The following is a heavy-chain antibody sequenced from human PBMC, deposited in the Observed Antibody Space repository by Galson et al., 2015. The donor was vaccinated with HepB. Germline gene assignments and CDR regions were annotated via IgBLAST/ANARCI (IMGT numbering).Heavy chain of an antibody. CDR3: AKDAYYDFWSGSRGWFDY. CDR1: GFTFSSYG. D-gene: IGHD3-3*01. V-gene: IGHV3-30*18. J-gene: IGHJ4*02. Sequence: SLRLSCAASGFTFSSYGMHWVRQAPGKGLEWVAVISYDGSNKYYPDSVKGRFTISRDNPKNTLYLQMNSLRAEDSAVYYCAKDAYYDFWSGSRGWFDYWGQGTLVTVSS. CDR2: ISYDGSNK.